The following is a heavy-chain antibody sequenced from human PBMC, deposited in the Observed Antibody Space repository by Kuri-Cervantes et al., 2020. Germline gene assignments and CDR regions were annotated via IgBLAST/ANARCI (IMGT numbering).Heavy chain of an antibody. CDR2: INPNSGGT. Sequence: ASVKVSCKASGYTFTGYYMHWVRQAPGQGLEWMGWINPNSGGTNYAQKFQGWVTMTRDMSSSTAYMELSSLRSEDTAVYYCAAESLGSVRPGFDPWGQGTLVTVSS. J-gene: IGHJ5*02. D-gene: IGHD3-16*01. CDR3: AAESLGSVRPGFDP. CDR1: GYTFTGYY. V-gene: IGHV1-2*04.